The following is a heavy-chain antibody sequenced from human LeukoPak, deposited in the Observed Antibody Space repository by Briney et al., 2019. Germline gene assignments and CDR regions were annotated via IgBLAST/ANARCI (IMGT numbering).Heavy chain of an antibody. CDR1: GFIFSGHG. V-gene: IGHV3-48*04. Sequence: GGSLRLSCVASGFIFSGHGMHWVRQAPGKGLEWVSYISSSGSTIYYADSVKGRFTISRDNAKNSLYLQMNSLRAEDTAVYYCARDSVSGSPPAPGHDYWGQGTLVTVSS. CDR2: ISSSGSTI. D-gene: IGHD1-26*01. J-gene: IGHJ4*02. CDR3: ARDSVSGSPPAPGHDY.